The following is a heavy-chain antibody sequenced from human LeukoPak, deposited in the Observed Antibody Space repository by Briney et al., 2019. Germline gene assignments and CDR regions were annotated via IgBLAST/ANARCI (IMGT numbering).Heavy chain of an antibody. Sequence: ASVKVSCKASGYNFTDYGITWVRQAPGQGLEWMGWISAYNGYRNYAQKLQGRVTMTTDTSTSTAYMELRSLRSDDTAVYYCARVYYDSSGPMDVWGQGTTVTVSS. CDR3: ARVYYDSSGPMDV. CDR2: ISAYNGYR. D-gene: IGHD3-22*01. V-gene: IGHV1-18*01. J-gene: IGHJ6*02. CDR1: GYNFTDYG.